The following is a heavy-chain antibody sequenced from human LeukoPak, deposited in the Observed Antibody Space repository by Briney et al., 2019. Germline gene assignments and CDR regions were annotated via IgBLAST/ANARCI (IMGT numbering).Heavy chain of an antibody. Sequence: GGSLRLSCAASGLTFRNYAMSWVRQAPGKGLEWVSVICANDGNTYYADAVKGRFTISRDNSKNTLYLQMNSLRAEDTAVYYCARTTSSGWYGMDVWGQGTTVTVSS. J-gene: IGHJ6*02. CDR1: GLTFRNYA. CDR2: ICANDGNT. V-gene: IGHV3-23*01. D-gene: IGHD6-19*01. CDR3: ARTTSSGWYGMDV.